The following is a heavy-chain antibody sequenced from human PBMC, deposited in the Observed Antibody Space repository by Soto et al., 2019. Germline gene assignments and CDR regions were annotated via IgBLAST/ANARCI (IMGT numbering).Heavy chain of an antibody. CDR2: INHSGST. D-gene: IGHD3-3*01. Sequence: QVQLQQWGAGLLKPSETLSLTCAVYGGSFSGYYWSWIRQPPGKGLEWIGEINHSGSTNYNPSLKGRVTISVDTSKNQFSLKLSSVTAADTAVYYCARDERRITIFGVVMSYYYYGMDVWGQGTTVTVSS. CDR3: ARDERRITIFGVVMSYYYYGMDV. V-gene: IGHV4-34*01. J-gene: IGHJ6*02. CDR1: GGSFSGYY.